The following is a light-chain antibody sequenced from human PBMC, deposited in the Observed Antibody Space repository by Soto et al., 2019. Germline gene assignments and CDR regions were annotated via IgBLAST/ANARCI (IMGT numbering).Light chain of an antibody. Sequence: EIVMTQSPATLSVSPGERATLSCRASQSLYSNLAWYQQKPGQSPRLLIYATSTRATGIPARFSGSESGTDFTRTISRLQSEYFALYCCQQYSKCPLTFGGGTKVEIK. CDR3: QQYSKCPLT. CDR2: ATS. CDR1: QSLYSN. V-gene: IGKV3-15*01. J-gene: IGKJ4*01.